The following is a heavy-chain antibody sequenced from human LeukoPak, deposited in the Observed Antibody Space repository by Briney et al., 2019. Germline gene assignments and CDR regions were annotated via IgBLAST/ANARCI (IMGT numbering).Heavy chain of an antibody. CDR3: ARDTDTVTTILDY. V-gene: IGHV3-74*01. J-gene: IGHJ4*02. D-gene: IGHD4-17*01. CDR2: INSDGSVT. Sequence: PGGSLRLSCAASGFTFSSYWMNWVRQAPGKGLVWVSHINSDGSVTNYADSVKGRFTISRDNAKNTLYLQMNSLRAEDTAVYYCARDTDTVTTILDYWGQGTLVTVSS. CDR1: GFTFSSYW.